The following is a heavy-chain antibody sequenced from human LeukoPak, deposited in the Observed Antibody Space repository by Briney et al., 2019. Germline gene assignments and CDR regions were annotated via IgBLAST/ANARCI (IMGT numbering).Heavy chain of an antibody. Sequence: ASVKVSCKASGYTFTGYYMHWVRQAPGQGLEWMGWINPNSGGTNYAQKFQGRVTMTRDTSISTAYMELSRLRSDDTAVYYCVISIHWGHYYYYYYMDVWGKGTTVTVSS. CDR3: VISIHWGHYYYYYYMDV. D-gene: IGHD7-27*01. V-gene: IGHV1-2*02. J-gene: IGHJ6*03. CDR2: INPNSGGT. CDR1: GYTFTGYY.